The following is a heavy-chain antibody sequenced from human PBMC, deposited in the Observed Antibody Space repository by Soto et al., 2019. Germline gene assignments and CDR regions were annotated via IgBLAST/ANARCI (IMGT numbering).Heavy chain of an antibody. CDR1: GGSVSSSNW. D-gene: IGHD2-21*02. Sequence: QVQLQESGPGLVKPSGTLSLTCAVSGGSVSSSNWWSWVRQSPGKGLEWRGEIYHSGSAHYNPSPKGRATISLDKHINQFALRLTSVTAWDTAVYYCARVPGVVVSADDAFDIWGPGTRVIVSS. V-gene: IGHV4-4*02. J-gene: IGHJ3*02. CDR2: IYHSGSA. CDR3: ARVPGVVVSADDAFDI.